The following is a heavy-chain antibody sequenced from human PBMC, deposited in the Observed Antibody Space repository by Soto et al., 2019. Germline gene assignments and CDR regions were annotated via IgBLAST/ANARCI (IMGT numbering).Heavy chain of an antibody. J-gene: IGHJ2*01. CDR2: IKQDGSEK. V-gene: IGHV3-7*05. CDR1: GFTFSSYW. CDR3: ARERGYSYGDIFDL. Sequence: EVQLVESGGGLVQPGGSLRLSCAASGFTFSSYWMSWVRQAPGKGLEWVANIKQDGSEKYYVDSVKGRFTISRDNAKNSLYLQMNCLRAEDTAVYYCARERGYSYGDIFDLWGRGTLVTVSS. D-gene: IGHD5-18*01.